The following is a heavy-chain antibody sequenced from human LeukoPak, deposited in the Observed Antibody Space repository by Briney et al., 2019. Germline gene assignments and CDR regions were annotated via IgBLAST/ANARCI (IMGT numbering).Heavy chain of an antibody. CDR3: ARGTRTLDP. Sequence: SETLSLTCVVYGGSFSGYYWSWIRQPPGKGLEWIGEINHSGSTNYNPSLKSRVTISVDTSKNQFSLKLNSVTAADTAVYYCARGTRTLDPWGQGTLVTVSS. J-gene: IGHJ5*02. V-gene: IGHV4-34*01. CDR2: INHSGST. D-gene: IGHD2-2*01. CDR1: GGSFSGYY.